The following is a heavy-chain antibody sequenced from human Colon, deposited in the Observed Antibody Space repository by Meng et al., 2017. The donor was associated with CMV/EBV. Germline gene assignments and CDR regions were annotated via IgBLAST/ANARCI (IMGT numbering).Heavy chain of an antibody. Sequence: GGSLRLSCAASGFTFSSHEMNWVRQAPGKGLEWLSYIYDSDTIYYADSVRGRFTISRDNAKNSLYLQMNSLRAEDTAVYYCARFVDRWGLWFDPWGQGTLVTVSS. J-gene: IGHJ5*02. CDR1: GFTFSSHE. D-gene: IGHD3-10*01. CDR3: ARFVDRWGLWFDP. CDR2: IYDSDTI. V-gene: IGHV3-48*03.